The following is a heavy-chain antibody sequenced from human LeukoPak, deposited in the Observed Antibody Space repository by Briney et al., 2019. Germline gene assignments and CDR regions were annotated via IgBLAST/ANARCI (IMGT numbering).Heavy chain of an antibody. J-gene: IGHJ4*02. D-gene: IGHD4-23*01. V-gene: IGHV4-30-2*01. CDR2: IYHSGST. Sequence: SETLSLTCAVSGVSISSGGYSWSWIRQPPGKGLEWIGYIYHSGSTYYDPSLKSRVTISVDRSKNQFSLKLSSVTAADTAVYYCVRVRGGNGYGYFDYWGQGTLVTVSS. CDR1: GVSISSGGYS. CDR3: VRVRGGNGYGYFDY.